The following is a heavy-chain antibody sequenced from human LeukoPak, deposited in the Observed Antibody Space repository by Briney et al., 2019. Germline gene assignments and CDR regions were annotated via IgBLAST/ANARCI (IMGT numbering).Heavy chain of an antibody. CDR3: ARDRQSYGYIDAFDI. J-gene: IGHJ3*02. Sequence: GGSPRLSCAASGFTFGDFGMNWVRQAPGKGLEWVSSLSSSSAYIFYADSVKGRFTISRDNAKNSLYLQMNSLRAEDTAVYYCARDRQSYGYIDAFDIWGQGTLVTVSS. D-gene: IGHD5-18*01. CDR1: GFTFGDFG. CDR2: LSSSSAYI. V-gene: IGHV3-21*01.